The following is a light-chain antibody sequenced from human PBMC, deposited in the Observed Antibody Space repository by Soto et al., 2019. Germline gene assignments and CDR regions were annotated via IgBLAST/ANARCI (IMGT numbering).Light chain of an antibody. J-gene: IGLJ2*01. V-gene: IGLV2-14*01. CDR3: CSYTTSSTVV. Sequence: QSALTQPASVSGTPGQSITISCSGTSSGVGGYNYVSWFQHHPGKAPKLMIYEVSYRPSGVSNRFSGSKSGNTASLTISGLQAEDESDYYCCSYTTSSTVVFGGGTKLTVL. CDR1: SSGVGGYNY. CDR2: EVS.